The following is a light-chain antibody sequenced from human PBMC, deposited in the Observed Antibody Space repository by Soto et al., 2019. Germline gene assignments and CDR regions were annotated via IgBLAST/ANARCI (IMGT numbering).Light chain of an antibody. J-gene: IGKJ5*01. CDR1: QSVSSN. V-gene: IGKV3-15*01. CDR3: QQYNNWPPWIA. CDR2: GAS. Sequence: IVMTQSPATLSVSPGERATLSCRASQSVSSNLAWYQQKPGQAPRLLIYGASNRATGIPARFSGSGSGTEFTLTISSLQSEDFVVYYCQQYNNWPPWIAFGQGTRLEIK.